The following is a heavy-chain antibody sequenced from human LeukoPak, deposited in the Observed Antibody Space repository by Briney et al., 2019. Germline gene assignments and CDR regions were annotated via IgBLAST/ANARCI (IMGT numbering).Heavy chain of an antibody. Sequence: PSETLSLTCAVYGGSFSGYYWSWIRQPPGKGLEWIGEINHSGSTNYNPSLKSRVTISVDTSKNQFSLKLSSVTAADTAVYYCASALTYYYGSGSYYNGLDYWGQGTLVTVSS. CDR3: ASALTYYYGSGSYYNGLDY. D-gene: IGHD3-10*01. CDR1: GGSFSGYY. CDR2: INHSGST. J-gene: IGHJ4*02. V-gene: IGHV4-34*01.